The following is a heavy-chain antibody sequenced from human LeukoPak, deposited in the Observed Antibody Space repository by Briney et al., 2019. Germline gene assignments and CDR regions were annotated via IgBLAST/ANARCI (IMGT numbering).Heavy chain of an antibody. CDR3: ARGKSSGSYFAFDI. V-gene: IGHV4-4*07. CDR2: IYTSGST. Sequence: SETLSLTCTVSGGSISSYYWGWIRQPAGKGLEWIGRIYTSGSTNYNPSLKSRVTMSVDTSKNQFSLKLSSVTAADTAVYYCARGKSSGSYFAFDIWGQGTMVTVSS. D-gene: IGHD3-10*01. J-gene: IGHJ3*02. CDR1: GGSISSYY.